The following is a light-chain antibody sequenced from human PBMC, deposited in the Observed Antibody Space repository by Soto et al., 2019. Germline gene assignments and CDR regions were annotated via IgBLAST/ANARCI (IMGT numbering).Light chain of an antibody. V-gene: IGLV2-14*01. J-gene: IGLJ1*01. CDR2: DVS. Sequence: QSALTQPASVSGSPGQSITISCTGTSSDVGGYNYVSWYQQHPGKAPKLMIYDVSNPPSGVSNRFSGSKSGNTASLTSAGVLQEDEDDAYFRSYTSSKPPSVIGSGTKVTVL. CDR1: SSDVGGYNY. CDR3: RSYTSSKPPSV.